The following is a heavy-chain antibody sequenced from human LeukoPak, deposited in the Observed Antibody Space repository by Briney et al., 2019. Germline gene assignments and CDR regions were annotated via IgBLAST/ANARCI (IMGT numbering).Heavy chain of an antibody. Sequence: GGSPRLSCAASGFTFSSYAMSWVRQAPGKGLEWVSAISGSGGSTYYADSVKGRFTISRDNSKNTLYLQMNSLRAEDTAVYYCAKSWTLTGYSNWFDPWGQGTLVTVSS. CDR2: ISGSGGST. CDR1: GFTFSSYA. D-gene: IGHD3-9*01. V-gene: IGHV3-23*01. J-gene: IGHJ5*02. CDR3: AKSWTLTGYSNWFDP.